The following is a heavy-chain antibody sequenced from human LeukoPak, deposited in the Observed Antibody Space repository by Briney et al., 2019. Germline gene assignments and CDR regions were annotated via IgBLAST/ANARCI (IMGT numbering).Heavy chain of an antibody. D-gene: IGHD1-26*01. CDR1: GYTSTTYY. CDR3: ARAVGATSQFDY. CDR2: VNPSGGST. V-gene: IGHV1-46*01. Sequence: GASVKVSCKASGYTSTTYYLHWVRQAPGQGLEWMGIVNPSGGSTPYAQNFQGRVTMTRDTSTNTVYMELSNLRSEDTAVYYCARAVGATSQFDYWGQGTLVTVSS. J-gene: IGHJ4*02.